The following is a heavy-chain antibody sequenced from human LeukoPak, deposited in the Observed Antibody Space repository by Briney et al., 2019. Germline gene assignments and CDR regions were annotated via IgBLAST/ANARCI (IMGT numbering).Heavy chain of an antibody. J-gene: IGHJ4*02. CDR1: GYTFTDFG. Sequence: GASVKLSCKASGYTFTDFGISWVRQAPGQGLEWVGWIITYNGHTNYAQKFQDRVTMTTDTSTSTAYLELTSLRSDDTAVYYCARPMGVVAVYFDFWGQGSLVSVSS. CDR3: ARPMGVVAVYFDF. V-gene: IGHV1-18*04. CDR2: IITYNGHT. D-gene: IGHD2-15*01.